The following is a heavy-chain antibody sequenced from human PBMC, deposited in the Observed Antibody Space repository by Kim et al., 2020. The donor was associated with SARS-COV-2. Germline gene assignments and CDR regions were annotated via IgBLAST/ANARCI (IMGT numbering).Heavy chain of an antibody. CDR3: AREDTRGGYFDY. D-gene: IGHD3-10*01. J-gene: IGHJ4*02. Sequence: GGSLRLSCAASGFTVSSNYMSWVRQAPGKGLEWVSVIYSGGSTYYADSVKGRFTISRDNSKNTVYLQMNSLRAEDTAVYYCAREDTRGGYFDYCGQGTLVTVSS. V-gene: IGHV3-53*01. CDR1: GFTVSSNY. CDR2: IYSGGST.